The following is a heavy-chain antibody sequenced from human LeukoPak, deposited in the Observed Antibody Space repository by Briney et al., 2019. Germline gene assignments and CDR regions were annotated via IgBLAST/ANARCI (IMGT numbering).Heavy chain of an antibody. J-gene: IGHJ4*02. CDR3: AREPDVGATPFDY. CDR2: IGSSGSII. V-gene: IGHV3-48*03. CDR1: GFTFSNYE. Sequence: GGSLRLSCAASGFTFSNYEMNCVRQAPGKGLEWLSYIGSSGSIIYYADAVKGRFTISRDNAKNSLFLQMNSLRADDTAVYYCAREPDVGATPFDYWGQGTLVTVSS. D-gene: IGHD1-26*01.